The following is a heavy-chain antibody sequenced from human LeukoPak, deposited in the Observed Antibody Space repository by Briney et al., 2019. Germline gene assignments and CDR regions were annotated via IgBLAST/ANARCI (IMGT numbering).Heavy chain of an antibody. CDR1: GFTFSSYA. D-gene: IGHD3-10*01. J-gene: IGHJ4*02. CDR3: AAVRGVISGSLDY. V-gene: IGHV3-23*01. Sequence: GGSLRLSCAASGFTFSSYAMSWVRQAPGKGLEWVSAISGSGGSTYYADSVKGRFTISRDNSKNTLYLQMNSLRAEDTAVYYCAAVRGVISGSLDYWGQGTLVTVSS. CDR2: ISGSGGST.